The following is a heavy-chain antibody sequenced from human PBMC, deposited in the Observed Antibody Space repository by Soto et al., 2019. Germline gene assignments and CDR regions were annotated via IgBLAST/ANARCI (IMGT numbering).Heavy chain of an antibody. Sequence: SLRLSCTASGFLFNTYAMHWVRQAPGKGLEWVAVISYDARNTYYADSVKGRFTISRDNSKNALYLQMNSLRPEDTAVYYCARPGSGYDVLTGQYFYYFHAVDVWGQGTTVTVSS. V-gene: IGHV3-30*04. CDR2: ISYDARNT. CDR1: GFLFNTYA. J-gene: IGHJ6*02. D-gene: IGHD3-9*01. CDR3: ARPGSGYDVLTGQYFYYFHAVDV.